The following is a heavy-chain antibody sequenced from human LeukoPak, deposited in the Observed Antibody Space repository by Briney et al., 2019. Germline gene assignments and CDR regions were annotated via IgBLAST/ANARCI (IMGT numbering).Heavy chain of an antibody. CDR2: FDPEDGKT. CDR3: AAASSQLISYSGYAPFDY. D-gene: IGHD5-12*01. Sequence: ASVKVSCKVSGYTLTELSMHWVRQAPGKGLEWMGGFDPEDGKTIYAQKFQGRVTMTEDTSTDTAYMELSSLRSEDTAVYYCAAASSQLISYSGYAPFDYWGQGTLVTVSS. CDR1: GYTLTELS. J-gene: IGHJ4*02. V-gene: IGHV1-24*01.